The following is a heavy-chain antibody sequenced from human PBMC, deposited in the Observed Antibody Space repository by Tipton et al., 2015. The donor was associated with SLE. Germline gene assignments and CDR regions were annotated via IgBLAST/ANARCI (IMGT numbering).Heavy chain of an antibody. CDR1: GGSISSGSYY. CDR2: IYTSGST. Sequence: TLSLTCTVSGGSISSGSYYWSWIRQPAGKGLEWIGHIYTSGSTNYNPSLKSRVTISVDTSKNQFSLKLSSVTAADTAVYYCATGQLRYYFDYWGQGTLVTVSS. J-gene: IGHJ4*02. CDR3: ATGQLRYYFDY. D-gene: IGHD5-24*01. V-gene: IGHV4-61*09.